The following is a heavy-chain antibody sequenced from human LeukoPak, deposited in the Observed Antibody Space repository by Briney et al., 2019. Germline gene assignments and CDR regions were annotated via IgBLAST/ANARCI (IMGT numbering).Heavy chain of an antibody. Sequence: KLGESLKISCKGSGCSFTSYWIGWVRPMPGKGLEWMGIIYPGDSDTRYSPSFQGQVTISADKSISTAYLQWSSLKASDTAMYYCARRDCSSTSCSFDYWGQGTLVTVSS. CDR1: GCSFTSYW. D-gene: IGHD2-2*01. J-gene: IGHJ4*02. V-gene: IGHV5-51*01. CDR2: IYPGDSDT. CDR3: ARRDCSSTSCSFDY.